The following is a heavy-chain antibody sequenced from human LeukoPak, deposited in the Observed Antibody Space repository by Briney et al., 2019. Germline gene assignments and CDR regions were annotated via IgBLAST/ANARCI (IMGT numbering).Heavy chain of an antibody. J-gene: IGHJ4*02. V-gene: IGHV3-69-1*01. CDR3: ACHYGAGSSYFDY. CDR1: GFTSFDFP. CDR2: IRTDGTI. Sequence: PGGSLRLSCEASGFTSFDFPMNWVRKAPGKGLEWVSHIRTDGTITYADSVKGRFTISRDDAKNSLYLQMNSLRAEDTAVYYCACHYGAGSSYFDYWGQGTLVTVSS. D-gene: IGHD3-10*01.